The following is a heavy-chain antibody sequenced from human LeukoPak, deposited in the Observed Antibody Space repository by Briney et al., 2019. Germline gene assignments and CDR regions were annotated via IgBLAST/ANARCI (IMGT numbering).Heavy chain of an antibody. Sequence: HSGRSLRLSCAASGFTFSSYGMHWVRQAPGKGLEWVAVISYDGSNKYYADSVKGRFTISRDNSKNTLYLQMNSLRAEDMAVYYCAREEAAAIVGATFDYWGQGTLVTVSS. CDR1: GFTFSSYG. V-gene: IGHV3-30*03. D-gene: IGHD1-26*01. CDR2: ISYDGSNK. J-gene: IGHJ4*02. CDR3: AREEAAAIVGATFDY.